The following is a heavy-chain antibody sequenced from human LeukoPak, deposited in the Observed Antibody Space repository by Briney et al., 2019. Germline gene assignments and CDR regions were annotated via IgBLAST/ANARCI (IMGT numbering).Heavy chain of an antibody. CDR2: INPSRGNT. D-gene: IGHD1/OR15-1a*01. V-gene: IGHV1-46*01. J-gene: IGHJ4*02. Sequence: ASVKVSCKASGYTFSSYYLHWLRQAPGQGPEWMGIINPSRGNTNYAQKFQGRVTLTRDTSTSTVYMELSSLRPEDTAIYYCARDRDWNSPDYFDFWGQGTLVTVSS. CDR3: ARDRDWNSPDYFDF. CDR1: GYTFSSYY.